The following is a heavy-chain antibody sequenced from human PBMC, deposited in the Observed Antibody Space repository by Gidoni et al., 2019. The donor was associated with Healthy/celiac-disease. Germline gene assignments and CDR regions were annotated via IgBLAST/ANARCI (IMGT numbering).Heavy chain of an antibody. D-gene: IGHD3-22*01. CDR1: GFTFSSYS. J-gene: IGHJ6*02. CDR2: ISSSGSTI. CDR3: ARYLTMIVVVRDYGMDV. Sequence: EVQLVESGGGLVKPGGSLRLSCAASGFTFSSYSMNWVRQAPGKGLEWVSSISSSGSTIYYADSVKGRFTISRDNAKNSLYLQMNSLRAEDTAVYYCARYLTMIVVVRDYGMDVWGQGTTVTVSS. V-gene: IGHV3-21*01.